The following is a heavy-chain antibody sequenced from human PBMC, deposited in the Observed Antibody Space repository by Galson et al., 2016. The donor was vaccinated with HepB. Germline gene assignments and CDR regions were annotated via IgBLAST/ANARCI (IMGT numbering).Heavy chain of an antibody. CDR2: IYPGASYT. V-gene: IGHV5-51*01. CDR3: ARTFCGGDCFVDY. D-gene: IGHD2-21*02. Sequence: QSGAEVKKPGESLKISCKGFGYSFRSYAITWVRQMPGKGLEWMGIIYPGASYTTYSPSFQGQVTISADKSINTAYLQWSSLKPSETATYYCARTFCGGDCFVDYWGQGTLVTVSS. J-gene: IGHJ4*02. CDR1: GYSFRSYA.